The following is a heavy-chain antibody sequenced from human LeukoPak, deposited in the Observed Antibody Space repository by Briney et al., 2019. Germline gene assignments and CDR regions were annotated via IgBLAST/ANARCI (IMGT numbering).Heavy chain of an antibody. V-gene: IGHV3-21*01. J-gene: IGHJ1*01. CDR1: GFTFSSYS. CDR2: ISSSSSYI. D-gene: IGHD6-13*01. Sequence: NPGGSLRLSCAASGFTFSSYSMNWVRQAPGKGLEWVSSISSSSSYIYYADSVKGRFTISRDNAKNSLDLQMNSLKVEDTAVYYCATPAAGPGAEYSLYWGQGTLVIVSS. CDR3: ATPAAGPGAEYSLY.